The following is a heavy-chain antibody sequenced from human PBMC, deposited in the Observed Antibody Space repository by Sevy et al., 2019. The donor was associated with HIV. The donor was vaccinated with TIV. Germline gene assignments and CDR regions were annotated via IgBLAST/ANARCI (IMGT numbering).Heavy chain of an antibody. J-gene: IGHJ4*02. CDR3: AREGCSKPHDY. CDR1: GFTFSNYA. CDR2: FSFGCGKI. Sequence: GGSLRLSCAASGFTFSNYAMSWVRQAPGKGLEWVSTFSFGCGKINYADSVKGLFTISRDNSKNTLYLQMNSLRAEDTAIYYCAREGCSKPHDYWGQGTLVTVSS. V-gene: IGHV3-23*01. D-gene: IGHD2-2*01.